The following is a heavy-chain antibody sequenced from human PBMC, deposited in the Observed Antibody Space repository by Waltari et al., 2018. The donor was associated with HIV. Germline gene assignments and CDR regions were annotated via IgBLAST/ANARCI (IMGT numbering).Heavy chain of an antibody. V-gene: IGHV4-4*07. J-gene: IGHJ4*02. Sequence: QVQLQESGPGLVKPSETLSHTCRVSGGSISSYYWRWLRQPAGKGPEWIGRIYPSGSTNYSPSRKSRVTLSVDTSKNQFSLKLMSVIAADTAMYYCARGAGELQGRAFDYWGQGTLVTVSS. CDR1: GGSISSYY. D-gene: IGHD1-7*01. CDR3: ARGAGELQGRAFDY. CDR2: IYPSGST.